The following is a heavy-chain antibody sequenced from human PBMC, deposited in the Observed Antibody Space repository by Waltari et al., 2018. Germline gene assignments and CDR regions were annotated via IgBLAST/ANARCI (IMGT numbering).Heavy chain of an antibody. CDR1: VGSLRGYY. Sequence: QVQLQQWGAGLLKPSEYLSLTCAVSVGSLRGYYSSWIRAPPGRGLEWGGEINHSGSTDYNPSLKSRDTISVDTSKNQFSLKLSSVTAADTAVYYCARRSNYDFWSGYYTGDRSVVLDYWGQGTLVTVSS. V-gene: IGHV4-34*01. CDR2: INHSGST. J-gene: IGHJ4*02. CDR3: ARRSNYDFWSGYYTGDRSVVLDY. D-gene: IGHD3-3*01.